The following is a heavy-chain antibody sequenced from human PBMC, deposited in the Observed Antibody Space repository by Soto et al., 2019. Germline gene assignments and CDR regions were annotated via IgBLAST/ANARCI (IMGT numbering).Heavy chain of an antibody. Sequence: GGSLRLSCAVSGLTVSGKKYVAWVRQAPGKGLEWVSGFYDLDGTYYADSLKGRFTTSGDSSRTIVYLQMNDLRPEDTAVYYCATWHLQEHAYDVWGQGTKVTVSS. CDR2: FYDLDGT. CDR1: GLTVSGKKY. D-gene: IGHD4-4*01. J-gene: IGHJ3*01. V-gene: IGHV3-53*01. CDR3: ATWHLQEHAYDV.